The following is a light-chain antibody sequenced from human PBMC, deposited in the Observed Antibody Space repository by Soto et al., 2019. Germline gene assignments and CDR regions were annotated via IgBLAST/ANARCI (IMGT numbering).Light chain of an antibody. V-gene: IGLV2-14*03. CDR2: DVR. J-gene: IGLJ3*02. CDR3: SSYTSASTWV. CDR1: SSDVGGYNY. Sequence: QSALTQPASVSGSPGQSITISCTRTSSDVGGYNYVSWYQQLPGKAPKLIIYDVRERPSGVSYRFSGSKSGNTASLTISGLQAGDEADYHCSSYTSASTWVFGGGTKLTVL.